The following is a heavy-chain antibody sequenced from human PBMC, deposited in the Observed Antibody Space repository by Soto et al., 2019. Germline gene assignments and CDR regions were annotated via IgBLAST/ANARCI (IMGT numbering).Heavy chain of an antibody. CDR2: INTSGGNT. CDR1: GFTFSNYA. CDR3: PKDWQHES. J-gene: IGHJ5*02. Sequence: EVQLLESGGGLVQPGGSLRLSCAASGFTFSNYAMTWVRQAPGKGLECVSTINTSGGNTHYADSVKGRFSVSRDNSKNTLSLQMNSLRAEDTAVYYCPKDWQHESWGQGTLVSVSS. V-gene: IGHV3-23*01. D-gene: IGHD6-13*01.